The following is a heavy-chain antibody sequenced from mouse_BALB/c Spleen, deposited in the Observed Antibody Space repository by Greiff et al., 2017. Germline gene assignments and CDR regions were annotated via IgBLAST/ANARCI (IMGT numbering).Heavy chain of an antibody. Sequence: QVQLKQSGAELVRPGTSVKVSCKASGYAFTNYLIEWVKQRPGQGLEWIGVINPGSGGTNYNEKFKGKATLTADKSSSTAYMQLSSLTSDDSAVYFCASYGYDEGPAYWGQGTLVTVSA. CDR2: INPGSGGT. J-gene: IGHJ3*01. CDR1: GYAFTNYL. V-gene: IGHV1-54*01. CDR3: ASYGYDEGPAY. D-gene: IGHD2-2*01.